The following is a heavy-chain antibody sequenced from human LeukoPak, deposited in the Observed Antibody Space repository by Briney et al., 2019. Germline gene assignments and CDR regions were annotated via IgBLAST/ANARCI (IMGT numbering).Heavy chain of an antibody. J-gene: IGHJ4*02. Sequence: ASVKVSCKASGYTFTSYGINWVRQATGQGLEWMGWMNPNSGNTGYAQKFQGRVTMTRNTSISTAYMELSSLRSEDTAVYYCARGGPLWFGELPQVDYWGQGTLVTVSS. CDR2: MNPNSGNT. D-gene: IGHD3-10*01. CDR3: ARGGPLWFGELPQVDY. V-gene: IGHV1-8*01. CDR1: GYTFTSYG.